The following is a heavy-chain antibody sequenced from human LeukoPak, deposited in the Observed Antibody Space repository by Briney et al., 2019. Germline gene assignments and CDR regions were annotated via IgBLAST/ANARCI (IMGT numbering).Heavy chain of an antibody. CDR1: GYTFTSYG. J-gene: IGHJ3*02. CDR2: ISAYNGNT. D-gene: IGHD2-15*01. V-gene: IGHV1-18*01. Sequence: ASVKVSCKASGYTFTSYGISWVRQAPGQGLEWMGWISAYNGNTNYAQKLQGRVTMTTDTSTSTAYMELRSLRSDDTAVYYCARDAHGSVGSGSAFDIWGQGTMVTVSS. CDR3: ARDAHGSVGSGSAFDI.